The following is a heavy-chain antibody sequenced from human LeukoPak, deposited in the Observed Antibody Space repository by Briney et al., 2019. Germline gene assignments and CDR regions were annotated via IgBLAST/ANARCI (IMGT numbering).Heavy chain of an antibody. Sequence: SETLSLTCSVSGGSISSYYWSWIRQPPGKGLEWIGYIYHSGSTYYNPSLKSRVTISVDRSKNQFSLKLSSVTAADTAVYYCARDGGGLLERDAFDIWGQGTMVTVSS. CDR1: GGSISSYY. CDR3: ARDGGGLLERDAFDI. CDR2: IYHSGST. V-gene: IGHV4-59*12. D-gene: IGHD2-15*01. J-gene: IGHJ3*02.